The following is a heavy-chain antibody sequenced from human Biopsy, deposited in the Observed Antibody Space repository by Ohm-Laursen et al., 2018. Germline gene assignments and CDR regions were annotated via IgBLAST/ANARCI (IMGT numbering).Heavy chain of an antibody. J-gene: IGHJ4*02. CDR3: ARDGEAKYCKHGVCPSDF. Sequence: GSLRLSCAASVFIFSDYSMNWVRQAPGKGLEWVSSISASGNHIYYTDSVKGRFTVSRDNGKNSVYLQMNSLRVEDTAVYYCARDGEAKYCKHGVCPSDFWGQGTLVTVSS. CDR1: VFIFSDYS. D-gene: IGHD2-8*01. V-gene: IGHV3-21*01. CDR2: ISASGNHI.